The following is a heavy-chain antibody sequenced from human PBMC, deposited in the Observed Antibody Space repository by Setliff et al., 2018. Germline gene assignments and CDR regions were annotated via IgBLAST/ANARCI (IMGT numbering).Heavy chain of an antibody. V-gene: IGHV3-74*01. J-gene: IGHJ4*02. D-gene: IGHD2-21*01. CDR2: INNDGSST. CDR1: GFTFSSHW. Sequence: GGSLRLSCAAAGFTFSSHWMHWVRQAPGKRLMWVSRINNDGSSTTYEDSVKGRFTISRDNAKNTLYLQINSLRAEDTAVYYCARGGDYCGGECYIPPPDSYWGQGTLVTVSS. CDR3: ARGGDYCGGECYIPPPDSY.